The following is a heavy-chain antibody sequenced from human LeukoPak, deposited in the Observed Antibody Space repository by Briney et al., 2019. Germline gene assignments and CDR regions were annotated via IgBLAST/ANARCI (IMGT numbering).Heavy chain of an antibody. V-gene: IGHV4-59*02. Sequence: SETLSLTCSLSGGSVTTFHWSWVRQPPGKGLEWIGYIYNSGSANYKPSLKSRLTISVDTSKNHFSLKLNSVTAADTAVYYCTRAPVTGHWDFDLWGRGTLVTVSS. CDR3: TRAPVTGHWDFDL. CDR1: GGSVTTFH. J-gene: IGHJ2*01. D-gene: IGHD6-19*01. CDR2: IYNSGSA.